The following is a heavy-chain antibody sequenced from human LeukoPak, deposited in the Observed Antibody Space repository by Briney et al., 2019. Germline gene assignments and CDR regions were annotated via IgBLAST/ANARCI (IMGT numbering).Heavy chain of an antibody. CDR1: GFIFRSDA. V-gene: IGHV3-30-3*01. CDR3: GKDQNVGVSLDY. J-gene: IGHJ4*02. CDR2: VSYVGSTK. Sequence: GNSLRLSCAASGFIFRSDAMHWVRQAPGKGLEWVAVVSYVGSTKYYTDPVKGRFTISRDNFKNTVHLEMNSLRDEDTAVYYCGKDQNVGVSLDYWGQGTLAT. D-gene: IGHD1-26*01.